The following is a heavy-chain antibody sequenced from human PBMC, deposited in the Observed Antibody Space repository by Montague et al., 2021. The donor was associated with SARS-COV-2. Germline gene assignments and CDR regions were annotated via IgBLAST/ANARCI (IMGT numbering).Heavy chain of an antibody. CDR1: GFPVSSYA. CDR3: ANWKGYVDNTVTADEVDY. D-gene: IGHD4-17*01. J-gene: IGHJ4*02. Sequence: SLRLSCAASGFPVSSYAMSLVRQAPGKGLKWVSTITGSGESTHYXYSFNVRFTVSRDNSKSTLYLQMDSLRAEATAVYYCANWKGYVDNTVTADEVDYWGQGALVTVSS. V-gene: IGHV3-23*01. CDR2: ITGSGEST.